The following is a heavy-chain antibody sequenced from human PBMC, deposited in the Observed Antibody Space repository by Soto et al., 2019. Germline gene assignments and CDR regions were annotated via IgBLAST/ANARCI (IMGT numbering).Heavy chain of an antibody. D-gene: IGHD3-10*01. CDR1: GFTFSSYA. V-gene: IGHV3-23*01. Sequence: PGGSLRLSCAASGFTFSSYAMSWVRQAPGKGLEWGSAISGSGGSTYYADSVKGRFTISRDNSKNTLYLQMNSLRAEDTAVYYCAKPLLLWFGELLGSSWFDPWGQGTLVTVSS. J-gene: IGHJ5*02. CDR3: AKPLLLWFGELLGSSWFDP. CDR2: ISGSGGST.